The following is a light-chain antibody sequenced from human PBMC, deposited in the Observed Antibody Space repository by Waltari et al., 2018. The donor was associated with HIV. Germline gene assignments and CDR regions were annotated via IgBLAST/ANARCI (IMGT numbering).Light chain of an antibody. Sequence: SYVMTQSPSVSVAPGQTARITCGGYNIGSKTVHWYQQKPGQAPVLVVYDDSVRPSGIPERCAGSNSGNTATLTISRVEAGDEAGYYCQVWETIGDHRVLGGGTTLTVL. V-gene: IGLV3-21*02. CDR1: NIGSKT. CDR2: DDS. J-gene: IGLJ3*02. CDR3: QVWETIGDHRV.